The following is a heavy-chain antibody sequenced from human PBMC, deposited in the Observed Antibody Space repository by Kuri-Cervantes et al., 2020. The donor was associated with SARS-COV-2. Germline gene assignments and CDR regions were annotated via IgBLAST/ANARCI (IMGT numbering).Heavy chain of an antibody. CDR3: ARFPHFDY. CDR2: IYTSGST. CDR1: GGSISDYY. V-gene: IGHV4-4*07. Sequence: GSLRLSCIVSGGSISDYYWTWVRQPPGKGLEWIGRIYTSGSTNYNPSLKSRVTMSVDTSKNQFSLKLSSVTAADTAVYYCARFPHFDYWGQGTLVTVSS. J-gene: IGHJ4*02.